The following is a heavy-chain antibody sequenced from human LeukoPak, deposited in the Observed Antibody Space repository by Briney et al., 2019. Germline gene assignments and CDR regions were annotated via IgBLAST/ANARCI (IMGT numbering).Heavy chain of an antibody. V-gene: IGHV1-69*08. Sequence: SVKVSCKASGGTFSSYSFTWVRQAPGQGLEWMGRIIPMFNTANYAQDFQGRVTITADKSTSTAYMELITLRSEDMAVYYCAREAKTSNWNSVPYLDYWGQGTLITVSS. D-gene: IGHD1-7*01. J-gene: IGHJ4*02. CDR1: GGTFSSYS. CDR2: IIPMFNTA. CDR3: AREAKTSNWNSVPYLDY.